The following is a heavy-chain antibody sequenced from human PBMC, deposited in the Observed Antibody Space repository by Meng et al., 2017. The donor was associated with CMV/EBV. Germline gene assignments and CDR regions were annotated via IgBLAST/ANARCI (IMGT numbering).Heavy chain of an antibody. V-gene: IGHV4-34*01. CDR3: ARGAIAAADTSYYGMDV. Sequence: GSLRLSCAVQGGSFSGYYWSWIRQPPGKGLEWIGEINHSGSTNYNPSLKSRVTISVDTSKNQFSLKLSSVTAADTAVYYCARGAIAAADTSYYGMDVWGQGTTVTVSS. D-gene: IGHD6-13*01. CDR2: INHSGST. J-gene: IGHJ6*02. CDR1: GGSFSGYY.